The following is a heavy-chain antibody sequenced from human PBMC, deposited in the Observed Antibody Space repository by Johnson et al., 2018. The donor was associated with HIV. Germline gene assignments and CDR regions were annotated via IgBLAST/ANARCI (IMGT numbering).Heavy chain of an antibody. J-gene: IGHJ3*02. V-gene: IGHV3-66*02. D-gene: IGHD6-6*01. CDR3: ARVSSSSSIDALDI. CDR1: GFTVSSNY. CDR2: IYSGGST. Sequence: VQLVESGGGVVQPGRSLRLSCAASGFTVSSNYMSWVRQAPGKGLEWVSVIYSGGSTYYADSVKGRFTISRDNSKNTLYLQMNSLRAEDTAVYYCARVSSSSSIDALDIWGQGTIVTVSS.